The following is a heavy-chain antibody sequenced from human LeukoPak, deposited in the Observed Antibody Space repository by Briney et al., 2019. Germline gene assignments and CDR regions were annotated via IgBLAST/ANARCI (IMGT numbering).Heavy chain of an antibody. CDR1: GGSISSGGYY. Sequence: SETLSLTCTVSGGSISSGGYYWGWIRQPPGKGLGWIGSIYHSGSTYYNPSLKSRVTISVDTSKNQFSLKLSSVTAADTAVYYCARDRHTQGYYGSETADYWGQGTLVTVSS. D-gene: IGHD3-10*01. CDR3: ARDRHTQGYYGSETADY. V-gene: IGHV4-39*07. J-gene: IGHJ4*02. CDR2: IYHSGST.